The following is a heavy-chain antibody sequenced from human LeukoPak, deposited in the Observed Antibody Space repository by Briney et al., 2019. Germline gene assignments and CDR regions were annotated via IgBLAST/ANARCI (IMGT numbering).Heavy chain of an antibody. J-gene: IGHJ4*02. CDR2: IYPGDSDT. CDR3: ARSRDSSDSFYFDY. CDR1: GYTFASYW. D-gene: IGHD6-25*01. V-gene: IGHV5-51*01. Sequence: GESLKISCKGSGYTFASYWIGWVRQVPGKGLEWMGIIYPGDSDTTYSPSFQGQVTISADKSINTAYLQWSSLKASDTAMYYCARSRDSSDSFYFDYWGQGTLVTVSS.